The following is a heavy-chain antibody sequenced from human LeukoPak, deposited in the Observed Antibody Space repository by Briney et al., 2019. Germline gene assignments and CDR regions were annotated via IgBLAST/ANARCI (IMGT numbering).Heavy chain of an antibody. D-gene: IGHD2/OR15-2a*01. CDR1: SGSFSGYY. J-gene: IGHJ5*02. Sequence: SETLSLTCAVYSGSFSGYYWSWIRQPPGKGLEWIGEINHSGSTNYNPSLKSRVTISVDTSKNQFSLKLSSVTAADTAVYYCARKKYGWFDPWGQGTLVTVSS. CDR2: INHSGST. CDR3: ARKKYGWFDP. V-gene: IGHV4-34*01.